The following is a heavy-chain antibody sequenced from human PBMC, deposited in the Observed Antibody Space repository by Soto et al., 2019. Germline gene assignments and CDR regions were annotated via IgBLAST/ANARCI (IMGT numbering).Heavy chain of an antibody. Sequence: PSQTLSLTCAISGDSVSSNSAAWNWIRQSPSRGLEWLGRTYYRSKWYNDYAVSVKSRITINPDTSKNRFSLQLNSVTPEDTAVYYCARDCTNGVCYPSYNYGMDVWGQGTTVTVSS. J-gene: IGHJ6*02. CDR3: ARDCTNGVCYPSYNYGMDV. CDR1: GDSVSSNSAA. CDR2: TYYRSKWYN. D-gene: IGHD2-8*01. V-gene: IGHV6-1*01.